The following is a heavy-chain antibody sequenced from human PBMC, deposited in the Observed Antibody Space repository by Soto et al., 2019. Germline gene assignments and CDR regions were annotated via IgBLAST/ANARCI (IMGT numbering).Heavy chain of an antibody. CDR3: ARGDSTDCSNGVCSFFYNHDMDV. CDR1: GYSFTDYH. J-gene: IGHJ6*02. V-gene: IGHV1-2*04. D-gene: IGHD2-8*01. Sequence: ASVKVSCKASGYSFTDYHIHWVRQAPGQGLEWLGRINPKSGGTSTAQKFQGWVPMTTDTSISKASMELTRLTSDDTAIYYSARGDSTDCSNGVCSFFYNHDMDVWGQGTTVTVSS. CDR2: INPKSGGT.